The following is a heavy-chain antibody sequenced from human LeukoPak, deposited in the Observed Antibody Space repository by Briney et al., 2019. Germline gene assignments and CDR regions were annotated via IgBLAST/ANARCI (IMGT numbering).Heavy chain of an antibody. CDR2: INTNTRNS. CDR1: GYIFTNNV. D-gene: IGHD3-3*02. J-gene: IGHJ4*02. V-gene: IGHV7-4-1*02. Sequence: ASVNVSCKASGYIFTNNVMNWVRQAPGQGLEWMGWINTNTRNSTYAQGFTGRFVFSLDTSVSTAYLQISSLKAEDTAVYYCARIRAPSSFGQRESDYWGQGTLVTVSS. CDR3: ARIRAPSSFGQRESDY.